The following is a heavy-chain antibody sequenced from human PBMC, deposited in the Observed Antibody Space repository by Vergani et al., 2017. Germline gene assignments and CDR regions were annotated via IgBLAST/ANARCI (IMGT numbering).Heavy chain of an antibody. V-gene: IGHV5-51*01. D-gene: IGHD6-19*01. J-gene: IGHJ4*02. CDR3: ARDGDSSGWTGFDY. CDR1: GYIFTSYW. Sequence: EVQLVQSGAEVKKPGESLKISCQGSGYIFTSYWIAWVRQMPGKGLEWMGIIYPGDSDTRYSPSFQGQVTISADKSISTAYLQWSSLRSEDTAVYYCARDGDSSGWTGFDYWGQGTLVTVSS. CDR2: IYPGDSDT.